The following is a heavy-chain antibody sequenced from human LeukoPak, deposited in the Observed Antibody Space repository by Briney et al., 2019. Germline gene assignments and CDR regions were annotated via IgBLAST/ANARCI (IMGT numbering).Heavy chain of an antibody. V-gene: IGHV3-74*01. CDR1: GFTFSGYW. Sequence: GGSLRLSCAASGFTFSGYWIHWVRQAPVKGLEWVSRVNSDGSRTDNADSVKGRFTISRDNAKNTPYLHMHSLRPEDTAVYYCTRSPYSSSWTFEYWGQGTLVSVRS. CDR3: TRSPYSSSWTFEY. D-gene: IGHD6-13*01. CDR2: VNSDGSRT. J-gene: IGHJ4*02.